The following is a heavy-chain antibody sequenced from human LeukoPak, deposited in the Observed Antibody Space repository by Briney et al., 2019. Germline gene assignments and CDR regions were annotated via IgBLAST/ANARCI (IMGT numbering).Heavy chain of an antibody. V-gene: IGHV1-18*01. CDR3: ARGRVRGVTVGNY. CDR1: GYTFTSYG. D-gene: IGHD3-10*01. Sequence: GASGKVSCTASGYTFTSYGISWGREGPGQGLEWMGWISAYNGNTNYAQKLQGRVTMTTDTSTSTAYMELRSLRSDDTAVYYCARGRVRGVTVGNYWGQGTLVTVSS. CDR2: ISAYNGNT. J-gene: IGHJ4*02.